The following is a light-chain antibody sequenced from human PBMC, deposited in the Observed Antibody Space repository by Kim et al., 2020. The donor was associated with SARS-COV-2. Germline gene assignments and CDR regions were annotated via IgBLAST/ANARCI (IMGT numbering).Light chain of an antibody. CDR2: DNN. CDR3: QSYDTSLGTYV. V-gene: IGLV1-40*01. CDR1: SSNIGAGHD. Sequence: QSVLTQPPSLSGAPGQRVTISCTGSSSNIGAGHDVHWYQQLPGTAPKLLVYDNNNRPSGVPDRFSGYKSGTSASLAITGLQAEDEADYYCQSYDTSLGTYVFGTGTKVTVL. J-gene: IGLJ1*01.